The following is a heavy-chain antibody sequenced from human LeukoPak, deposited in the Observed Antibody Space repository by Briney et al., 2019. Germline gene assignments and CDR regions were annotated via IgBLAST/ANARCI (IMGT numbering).Heavy chain of an antibody. Sequence: SETLSLTCTVSGGSICSYYWSWIRQPPGKGLEWIGYIYYSGSTNYNPSLKRRVTISVDTSKKQFSLTLRPVTAEGTAVDYWARVKRGYSYGSRFGYYYYMDVWGKGTTVTVSS. CDR1: GGSICSYY. CDR2: IYYSGST. V-gene: IGHV4-59*12. CDR3: ARVKRGYSYGSRFGYYYYMDV. J-gene: IGHJ6*03. D-gene: IGHD5-18*01.